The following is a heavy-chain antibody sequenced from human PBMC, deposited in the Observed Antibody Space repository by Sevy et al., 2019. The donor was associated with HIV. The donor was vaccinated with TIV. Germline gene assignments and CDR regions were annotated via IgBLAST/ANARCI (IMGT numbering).Heavy chain of an antibody. CDR1: GFTFDNYA. Sequence: GGLRLSCAASGFTFDNYAMTWVRQTPGKGLEWVSTLDNSGDNTYNADSVKGRFTISRDNSKNTLYLQMDSLRAEDTAIYYCAKAGGGWNYFDYSGQGTLVTVSS. CDR2: LDNSGDNT. J-gene: IGHJ4*02. CDR3: AKAGGGWNYFDY. D-gene: IGHD6-19*01. V-gene: IGHV3-23*01.